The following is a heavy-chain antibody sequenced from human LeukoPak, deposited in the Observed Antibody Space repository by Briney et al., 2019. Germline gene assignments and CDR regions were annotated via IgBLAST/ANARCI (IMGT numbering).Heavy chain of an antibody. Sequence: SETLSLTCAVYGGSFSGYYWSWIRQPPGKGLEWIGEINHSGSTNYNPSLKSRVTISVDTSKNQFSLKLSSVTAADTAVYYCARHLAVPITIFGVVIPWYFDYWGQGTLVTVSS. V-gene: IGHV4-34*01. D-gene: IGHD3-3*01. CDR3: ARHLAVPITIFGVVIPWYFDY. CDR2: INHSGST. J-gene: IGHJ4*02. CDR1: GGSFSGYY.